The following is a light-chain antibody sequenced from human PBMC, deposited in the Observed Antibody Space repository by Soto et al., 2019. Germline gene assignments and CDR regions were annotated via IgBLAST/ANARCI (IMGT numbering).Light chain of an antibody. CDR2: DDS. V-gene: IGLV3-21*02. Sequence: SYELTQPPSVSVAPGQTARITCGGHNIGSKTLHWYQQMPGPAPVLVIYDDSDRPSGIPERFSGSNSGNTATLTISRVEAGDEAVYYCQVWDTTSDQLYVFGTGTKVTVL. J-gene: IGLJ1*01. CDR3: QVWDTTSDQLYV. CDR1: NIGSKT.